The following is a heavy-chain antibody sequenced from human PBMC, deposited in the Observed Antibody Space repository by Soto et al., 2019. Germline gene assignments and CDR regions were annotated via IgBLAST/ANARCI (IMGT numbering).Heavy chain of an antibody. V-gene: IGHV4-34*01. CDR1: CGSFRGYY. CDR3: ARDKITGLFDY. CDR2: INHSGST. D-gene: IGHD2-8*02. J-gene: IGHJ4*02. Sequence: PLVTLCLPCTVVCGSFRGYYWPWIRQPPGTGLEWIGEINHSGSTNYNPSLKSRVTISVDTSKNQFSLKLTSVTAADTAVYYCARDKITGLFDYWGQGTLVTVSS.